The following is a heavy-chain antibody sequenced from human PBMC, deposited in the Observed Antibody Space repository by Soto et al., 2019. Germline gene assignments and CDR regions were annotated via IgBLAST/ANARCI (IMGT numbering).Heavy chain of an antibody. J-gene: IGHJ6*02. D-gene: IGHD6-13*01. CDR1: GGTFSSYA. CDR3: AADRIAAAGTRYYYYGMDV. V-gene: IGHV1-69*13. Sequence: GASVKVSCKASGGTFSSYAISWVRQAPGQGLEWMGGIIPIFGTANYAQKFQGRVTITADESTSTAYMELSSLRSEDTAVYYCAADRIAAAGTRYYYYGMDVWGQGTTVTVSS. CDR2: IIPIFGTA.